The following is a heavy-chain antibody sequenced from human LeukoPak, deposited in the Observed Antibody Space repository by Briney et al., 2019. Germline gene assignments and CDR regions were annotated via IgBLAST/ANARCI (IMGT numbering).Heavy chain of an antibody. CDR1: GGSISSYY. V-gene: IGHV4-59*01. J-gene: IGHJ3*02. CDR3: ARHSGHSSTNDAFDI. CDR2: IYYSGST. D-gene: IGHD6-13*01. Sequence: SETLSLTCTVSGGSISSYYWGWIRQPPGKGLEWIGYIYYSGSTNYNPSLKSRVTISVDTSKNQFSLKLTSVTAADTAVYYCARHSGHSSTNDAFDIWGQGTMVIVSS.